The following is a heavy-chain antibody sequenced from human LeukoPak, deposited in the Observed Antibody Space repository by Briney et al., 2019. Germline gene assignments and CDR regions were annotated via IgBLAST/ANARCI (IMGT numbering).Heavy chain of an antibody. Sequence: GGSLRLSCAASGFTFSSYEMNWVRQAPGKGLEWVSYISSSGSTIYYADSVKGRFTISRDNAKNSLYLQMNSLRAEDTAAYYCASGESCFDYWGQGTLVTVSS. V-gene: IGHV3-48*03. CDR2: ISSSGSTI. J-gene: IGHJ4*02. CDR3: ASGESCFDY. D-gene: IGHD3-16*01. CDR1: GFTFSSYE.